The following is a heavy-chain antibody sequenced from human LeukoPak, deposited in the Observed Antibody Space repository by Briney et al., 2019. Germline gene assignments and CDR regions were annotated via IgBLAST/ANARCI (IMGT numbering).Heavy chain of an antibody. V-gene: IGHV1-2*02. J-gene: IGHJ5*02. CDR1: GYTFTGYY. Sequence: ASVKVSCKASGYTFTGYYMHWVRQAPGQGLEWMGWINPNSGGTNYAQKFLGRVTMTRDTSISTAYMELSRLRSDDTAVYYCARRRNWNDNWFDPWGQGTLVTVSS. D-gene: IGHD1-20*01. CDR2: INPNSGGT. CDR3: ARRRNWNDNWFDP.